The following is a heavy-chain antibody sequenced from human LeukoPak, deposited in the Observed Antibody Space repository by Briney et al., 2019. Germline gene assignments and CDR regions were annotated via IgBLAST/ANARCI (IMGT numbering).Heavy chain of an antibody. V-gene: IGHV1-8*02. CDR1: GYTFTSYA. CDR3: ARAPSRGYCSTSSCYIVY. CDR2: MNPNSGKT. Sequence: ASVKVSCKASGYTFTSYAMHWVRQAPGQRLEWMGWMNPNSGKTVYAQKFQGRVTMTRTTSMSTAYMELSSLRSEDTAVYYCARAPSRGYCSTSSCYIVYWGQGTPVTVSS. D-gene: IGHD2-2*02. J-gene: IGHJ4*02.